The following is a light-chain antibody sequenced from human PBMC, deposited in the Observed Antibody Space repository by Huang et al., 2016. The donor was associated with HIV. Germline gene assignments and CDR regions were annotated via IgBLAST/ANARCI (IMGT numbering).Light chain of an antibody. CDR1: QSVGRN. J-gene: IGKJ1*01. V-gene: IGKV3-15*01. Sequence: IVMTQSPATLSVSPGERATLSCRASQSVGRNLAWYQQKPGQAPRLLINGASTRATGVPARFSGSGSGTEFTLTISSLQSEDFAVYYCQQYNNWPRTFGQGTKVDIK. CDR2: GAS. CDR3: QQYNNWPRT.